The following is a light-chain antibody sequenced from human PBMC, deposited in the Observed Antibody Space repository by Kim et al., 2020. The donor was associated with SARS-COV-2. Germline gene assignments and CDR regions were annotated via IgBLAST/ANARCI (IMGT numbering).Light chain of an antibody. J-gene: IGLJ2*01. V-gene: IGLV9-49*01. CDR1: SGYSNDK. Sequence: QPVLTQPPSASASLVASVTLTCTLSSGYSNDKVVWYQQRRGKGPRFVMRVGAGGIVGSKGDDIPDRFSVLGSGLNRYLTIKNSQEEDESDYHCGADHGVVINFVVVFGGGTQLTVL. CDR2: VGAGGIVG. CDR3: GADHGVVINFVVV.